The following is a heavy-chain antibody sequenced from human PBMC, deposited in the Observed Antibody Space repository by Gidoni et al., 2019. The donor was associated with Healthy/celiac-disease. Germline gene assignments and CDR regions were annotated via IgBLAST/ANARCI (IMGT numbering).Heavy chain of an antibody. CDR3: ARLGIQNFDY. J-gene: IGHJ4*02. CDR1: GGSFSGYY. V-gene: IGHV4-34*01. CDR2: INHSGST. Sequence: QVQLQQWGAGLLKPSETLSLTCAVYGGSFSGYYWSWIRQPPGKGLEWIGEINHSGSTNYNPSLKSRVTISVDTSKNQFSLKLSSVTAADTAVYYCARLGIQNFDYWGQGTLVTVSS.